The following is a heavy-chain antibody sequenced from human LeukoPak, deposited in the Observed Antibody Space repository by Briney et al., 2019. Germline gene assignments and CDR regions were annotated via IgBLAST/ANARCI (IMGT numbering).Heavy chain of an antibody. CDR3: ARDGGLKEYYDFCSGFNWFDP. J-gene: IGHJ5*02. Sequence: PSETLSLTCTVSGGSISSSSYYWGWIRQPPGKGLEWIGSIYYSGSTYYNPSLKSRVTISVDTSKNQFSLKLSSVTAADTAVYYCARDGGLKEYYDFCSGFNWFDPWGQGTLVTVST. V-gene: IGHV4-39*01. CDR2: IYYSGST. D-gene: IGHD3-3*01. CDR1: GGSISSSSYY.